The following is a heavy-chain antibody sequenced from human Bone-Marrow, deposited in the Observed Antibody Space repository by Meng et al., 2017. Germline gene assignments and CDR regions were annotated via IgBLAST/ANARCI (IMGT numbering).Heavy chain of an antibody. CDR1: GYTFTSYA. CDR3: ARETSSSWYTGWFDP. J-gene: IGHJ5*02. CDR2: INTNTGNP. D-gene: IGHD6-13*01. Sequence: ASVKVSCKASGYTFTSYAMNWVRQAPGQGLEWMGWINTNTGNPTYAQGFTGRFVFSLDTSVSTAYLQISSLKAEDTAVYYCARETSSSWYTGWFDPWGQGTLVTGSS. V-gene: IGHV7-4-1*02.